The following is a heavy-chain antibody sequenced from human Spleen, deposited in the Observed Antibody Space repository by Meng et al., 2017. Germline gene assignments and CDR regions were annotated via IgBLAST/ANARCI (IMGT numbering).Heavy chain of an antibody. CDR2: INTYNGNT. CDR3: ARGARSSLPDY. D-gene: IGHD2-2*01. V-gene: IGHV1-18*01. CDR1: GGTFSSYA. Sequence: QVQLVQSGAKVKKPGSSVKVSCKASGGTFSSYAISWVRQAPGQGLEWMGWINTYNGNTNYAQKFQGRVTMTTDTSTSTVYMELRSPRSDDTAVYYCARGARSSLPDYWGQGTLVTVSS. J-gene: IGHJ4*02.